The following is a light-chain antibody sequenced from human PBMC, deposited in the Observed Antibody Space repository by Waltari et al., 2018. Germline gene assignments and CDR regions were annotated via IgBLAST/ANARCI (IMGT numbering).Light chain of an antibody. CDR3: QQSYSTPLT. Sequence: IQMTQSPSSMSASVRDRVTITFRASQSISSYLNWYQQKPGKAPKLLIYAASSLQSGVPSRFSGSGSGTDFTLTISSLQPEDFATYYCQQSYSTPLTFGGGTKVEIK. CDR1: QSISSY. V-gene: IGKV1-39*01. CDR2: AAS. J-gene: IGKJ4*01.